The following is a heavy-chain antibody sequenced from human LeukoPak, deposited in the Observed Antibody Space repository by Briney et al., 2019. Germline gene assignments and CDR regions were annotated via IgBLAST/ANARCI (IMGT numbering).Heavy chain of an antibody. D-gene: IGHD3-22*01. Sequence: SETLSLTCTVSGGSISSSSYYWGWIRQPPGKGLEWIGSLYYSGNIFYNPSLKSRVTISVDTSKNRFSLKLSFVTAADTAVYYSARGYDSSGYPFDYWGQGTLVTVSS. CDR1: GGSISSSSYY. CDR3: ARGYDSSGYPFDY. J-gene: IGHJ4*02. V-gene: IGHV4-39*01. CDR2: LYYSGNI.